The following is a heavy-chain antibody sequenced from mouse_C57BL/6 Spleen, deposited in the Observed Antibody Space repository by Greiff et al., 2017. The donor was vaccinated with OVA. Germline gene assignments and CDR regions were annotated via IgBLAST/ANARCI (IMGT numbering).Heavy chain of an antibody. CDR3: ALIYDGYFEGFAY. CDR1: GYSITSGYY. V-gene: IGHV3-6*01. J-gene: IGHJ3*01. CDR2: ISYDGSN. D-gene: IGHD2-3*01. Sequence: VQLKESGPGLVKPSQSLSLTCSVTGYSITSGYYWNWIRQFPGNKLEWMGYISYDGSNNYNPSLKNRISITRDTSKNQFFLKLNSVTTEDTATEYCALIYDGYFEGFAYWGQGTLVTVSA.